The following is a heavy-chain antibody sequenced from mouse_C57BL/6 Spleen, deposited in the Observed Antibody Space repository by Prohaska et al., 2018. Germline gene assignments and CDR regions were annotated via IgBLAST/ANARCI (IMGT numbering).Heavy chain of an antibody. CDR3: ARRGDDYFLYAMDY. CDR1: GYSFTSYW. CDR2: IDPSDIYT. Sequence: QVQLQQPGAELVRPGTSVKLYCKATGYSFTSYWMHWLMPTPGEGREWIGVIDPSDIYTNYNKKFKGTATLTVEISSSTAYMQLSSLKSEDSAVYYCARRGDDYFLYAMDYWGQGTTVTVSS. D-gene: IGHD2-4*01. V-gene: IGHV1-59*01. J-gene: IGHJ4*01.